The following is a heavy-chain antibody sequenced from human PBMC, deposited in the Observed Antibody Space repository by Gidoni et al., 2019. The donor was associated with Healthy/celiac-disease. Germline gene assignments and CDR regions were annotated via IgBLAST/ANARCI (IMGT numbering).Heavy chain of an antibody. CDR1: GYTFTSYA. Sequence: QVQLVQSGAEVKKPGASVKVSCKASGYTFTSYAMHWVRQAPGQRLEWMGWINAGNGNTKYSQKFQGRVTITRDTSASTAYMELSSLRSEDTAVYYCARDQNMVRGVIIDYYYGMDVWGQGTTVTVSS. CDR3: ARDQNMVRGVIIDYYYGMDV. CDR2: INAGNGNT. D-gene: IGHD3-10*01. J-gene: IGHJ6*02. V-gene: IGHV1-3*01.